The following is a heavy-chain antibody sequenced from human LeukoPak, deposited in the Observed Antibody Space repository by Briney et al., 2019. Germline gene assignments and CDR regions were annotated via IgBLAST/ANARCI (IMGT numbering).Heavy chain of an antibody. Sequence: PGRSLRLSCAASGFTFDDYAMHWVRQAPGKGLEWVSGISWNSGSIGYADSVKGRFTISRNSAKNSLYLQMNSLRAEDTALYYCAKDIAAAGNHFDYWGQGTLVTVSS. V-gene: IGHV3-9*01. CDR3: AKDIAAAGNHFDY. D-gene: IGHD6-13*01. J-gene: IGHJ4*02. CDR1: GFTFDDYA. CDR2: ISWNSGSI.